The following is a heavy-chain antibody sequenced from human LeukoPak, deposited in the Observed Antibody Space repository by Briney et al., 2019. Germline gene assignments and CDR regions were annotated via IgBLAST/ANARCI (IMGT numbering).Heavy chain of an antibody. J-gene: IGHJ4*02. Sequence: GGSLRLSCAASGFTLSNYAMNWVRQAPGKGLEWVSAISGGGSSTHYADPVKGRFTISRDNSKNTLYLQMNSLRAEDTAVYYCAKDWPSSGSYQGLFDYWGQGTLVTVSS. CDR2: ISGGGSST. V-gene: IGHV3-23*01. D-gene: IGHD1-26*01. CDR3: AKDWPSSGSYQGLFDY. CDR1: GFTLSNYA.